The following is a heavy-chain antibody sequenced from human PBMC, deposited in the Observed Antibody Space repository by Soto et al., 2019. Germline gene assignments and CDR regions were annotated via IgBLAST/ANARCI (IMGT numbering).Heavy chain of an antibody. Sequence: QVQLQESGPGLVKPSETLSLACAVSSGSISSDTWWSWVRQPPGKGLEWIAEISDSGRTHYDPSLKSRITLSIDKSKNQFSLRLTSVIAADTAVYYCASNAFRGFYMDVWGKGTSVIVSS. D-gene: IGHD3-16*01. J-gene: IGHJ6*03. CDR1: SGSISSDTW. CDR3: ASNAFRGFYMDV. V-gene: IGHV4-4*02. CDR2: ISDSGRT.